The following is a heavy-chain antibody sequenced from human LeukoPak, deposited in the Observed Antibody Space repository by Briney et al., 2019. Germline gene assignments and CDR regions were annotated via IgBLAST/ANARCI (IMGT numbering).Heavy chain of an antibody. CDR2: IYSGGST. CDR3: ARGGDYYGSAYAFDI. J-gene: IGHJ3*02. D-gene: IGHD3-10*01. CDR1: GFTVSSNY. V-gene: IGHV3-66*01. Sequence: GGSLRLSCAASGFTVSSNYMSWVRQAPGKGLEGVSVIYSGGSTYYADSVKGRFTISRDNSKNTLYLQMNSLRAEDTAVYYCARGGDYYGSAYAFDIWGQGTMVTVSS.